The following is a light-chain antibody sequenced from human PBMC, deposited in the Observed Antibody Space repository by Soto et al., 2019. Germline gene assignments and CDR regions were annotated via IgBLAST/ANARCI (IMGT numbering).Light chain of an antibody. Sequence: EKVLTQSPVTLSVSLGERDTLSCRASQSITTNLAWYQQKPGQAPRLLIFGASNRATGIPARFSGSGSGTEFSLTISSLQSEDSAIYYCQQYNDWPPLTFGGGTKVEI. J-gene: IGKJ4*01. CDR1: QSITTN. CDR3: QQYNDWPPLT. CDR2: GAS. V-gene: IGKV3-15*01.